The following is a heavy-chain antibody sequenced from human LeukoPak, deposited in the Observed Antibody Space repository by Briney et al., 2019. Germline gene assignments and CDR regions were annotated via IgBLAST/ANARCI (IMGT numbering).Heavy chain of an antibody. CDR1: GYTFTSYD. J-gene: IGHJ5*02. V-gene: IGHV1-8*01. CDR3: ARSRGLRFTYNWFDP. D-gene: IGHD3-3*01. CDR2: MNPNSGNT. Sequence: ASVKVSCKASGYTFTSYDINWVRQATGQGLVWMGWMNPNSGNTGYAQKFQGRVTMTRNTSISTAYMELSSLRSEDTAVYYCARSRGLRFTYNWFDPWGQGTLVTVSS.